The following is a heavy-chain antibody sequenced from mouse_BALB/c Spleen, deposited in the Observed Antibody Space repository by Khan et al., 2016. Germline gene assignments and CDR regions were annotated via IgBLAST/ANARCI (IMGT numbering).Heavy chain of an antibody. J-gene: IGHJ4*01. CDR3: ARLMQYYAMDD. CDR2: IRNKANGYTI. CDR1: GFTFTDYY. D-gene: IGHD6-1*01. Sequence: EVELVESGGGLVQPGGSLRLSCATSGFTFTDYYMSWVRQPPGKALEWLGFIRNKANGYTIEYSASVKGRFTISRDNSQSILYLQMNTLRAEDSATYYCARLMQYYAMDDWGQGTSVTVSS. V-gene: IGHV7-3*02.